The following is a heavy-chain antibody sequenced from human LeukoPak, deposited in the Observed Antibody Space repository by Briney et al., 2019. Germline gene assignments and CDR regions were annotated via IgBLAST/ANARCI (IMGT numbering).Heavy chain of an antibody. CDR1: GFTFSSYW. D-gene: IGHD3-16*01. V-gene: IGHV3-7*01. CDR3: ARSPGMMGPDY. J-gene: IGHJ4*02. Sequence: GGSLRLSCAASGFTFSSYWMNWARQAPGKGLEWVASINHNGNVNYYVDSVKGRFTISRDNSKNTLYLQMNSLRAEDTAVYYCARSPGMMGPDYWGQGTLVTVSS. CDR2: INHNGNVN.